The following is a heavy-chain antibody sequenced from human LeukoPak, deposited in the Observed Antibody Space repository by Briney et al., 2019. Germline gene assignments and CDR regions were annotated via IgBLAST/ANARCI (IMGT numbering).Heavy chain of an antibody. V-gene: IGHV3-21*01. D-gene: IGHD3-22*01. CDR3: ARHRYTPSMIAAGDYFDY. J-gene: IGHJ4*02. CDR1: GFTFSSYW. CDR2: ISSSSSYI. Sequence: GGSLRLSCAASGFTFSSYWMSWVRQAPGKGLEWVSSISSSSSYIYYADSVRGGFTISRDNAKNSLYLQMNSLRAEDTAVYYCARHRYTPSMIAAGDYFDYWGQGTLVTVSS.